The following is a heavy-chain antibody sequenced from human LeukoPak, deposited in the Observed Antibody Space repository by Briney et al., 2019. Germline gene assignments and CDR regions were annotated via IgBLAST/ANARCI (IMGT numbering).Heavy chain of an antibody. V-gene: IGHV3-15*01. CDR3: TTDTLIQNWNYYKAPTSYYYYYGMDV. Sequence: GGSLRLSCAASGFTFSNAWMSWVRQAPGKGLEWVGRIKSKTDGGTTDYAAPVKGRFTISRDDSKNTLYLQMNSLKTEDTAVYYCTTDTLIQNWNYYKAPTSYYYYYGMDVWGQGTTVTVSS. CDR1: GFTFSNAW. D-gene: IGHD1-7*01. J-gene: IGHJ6*02. CDR2: IKSKTDGGTT.